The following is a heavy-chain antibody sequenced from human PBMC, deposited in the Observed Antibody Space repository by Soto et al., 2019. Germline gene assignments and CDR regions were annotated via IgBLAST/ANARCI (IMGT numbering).Heavy chain of an antibody. Sequence: GGSLRLSCAASGFTFSDYYMSWIRQAPGKGLEWVSYISSSGSTIYYADSVKGRFTISRDNAKNSLYLQMNSLRAEDTAVYYCARDDSRGWKNYYYYYYMDVGGKGTTFTVSS. CDR1: GFTFSDYY. CDR2: ISSSGSTI. CDR3: ARDDSRGWKNYYYYYYMDV. J-gene: IGHJ6*03. V-gene: IGHV3-11*01. D-gene: IGHD6-19*01.